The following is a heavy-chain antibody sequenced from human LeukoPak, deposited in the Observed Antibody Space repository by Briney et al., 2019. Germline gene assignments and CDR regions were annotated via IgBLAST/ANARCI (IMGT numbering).Heavy chain of an antibody. CDR2: IDPSDSYT. CDR3: ARSRGGIVVVPAAMKWAFDI. D-gene: IGHD2-2*01. V-gene: IGHV5-10-1*01. Sequence: GESLKISCKGSGYGFTSYWISWVRQMPGKGLEWMGRIDPSDSYTNYSPSFQGHVTISADKSISTAYLQWSSLKASDTAMYYCARSRGGIVVVPAAMKWAFDIWGQGTMVTVSS. J-gene: IGHJ3*02. CDR1: GYGFTSYW.